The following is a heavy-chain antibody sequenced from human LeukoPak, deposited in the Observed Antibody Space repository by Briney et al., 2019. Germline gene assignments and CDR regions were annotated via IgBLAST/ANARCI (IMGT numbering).Heavy chain of an antibody. CDR2: INWNGGST. CDR3: AREKPFYDSSGYYYPIAFDY. Sequence: GGSLRLSCAASGFTFDDYGMSWVRQAPGKGLEWVSGINWNGGSTGYADSVKGRFTIARDNAKNSLYLQMNSLRAEDTALYYCAREKPFYDSSGYYYPIAFDYWGQGTLVTVSS. D-gene: IGHD3-22*01. V-gene: IGHV3-20*04. J-gene: IGHJ4*02. CDR1: GFTFDDYG.